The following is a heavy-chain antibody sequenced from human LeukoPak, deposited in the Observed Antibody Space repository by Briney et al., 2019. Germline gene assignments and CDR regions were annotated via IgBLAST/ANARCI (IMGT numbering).Heavy chain of an antibody. Sequence: ASVKVSCKASGGTFSSYAISWVRQAPGQGLEWMGGIIPIFGTANYAQKFQGRVTITADESKSTDYMELNSLRSEDTAVYYCASSHLVYDYGDPDAFDIWGQGTMVTVSS. CDR2: IIPIFGTA. J-gene: IGHJ3*02. D-gene: IGHD4-17*01. CDR3: ASSHLVYDYGDPDAFDI. CDR1: GGTFSSYA. V-gene: IGHV1-69*13.